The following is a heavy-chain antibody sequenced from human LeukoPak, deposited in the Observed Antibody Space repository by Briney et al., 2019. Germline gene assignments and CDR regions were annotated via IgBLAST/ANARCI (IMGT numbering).Heavy chain of an antibody. V-gene: IGHV4-61*01. CDR2: ISDSGGS. D-gene: IGHD6-13*01. CDR3: ARVPAACTGPDY. J-gene: IGHJ4*02. CDR1: GGSVSSGISY. Sequence: SETLSLTCSVSGGSVSSGISYWSWIRQPPGEGLEWIAYISDSGGSDYNPSLRGRVTISLDTSKNQFSLRLSSVTAADTAVYYCARVPAACTGPDYWGQGTLVTVSS.